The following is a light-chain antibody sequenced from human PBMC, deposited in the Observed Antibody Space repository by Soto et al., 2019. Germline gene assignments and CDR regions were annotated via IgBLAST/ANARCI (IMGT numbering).Light chain of an antibody. J-gene: IGKJ4*01. Sequence: DIQMTQSPSTLSASVGDRVTITCRATSQNINNWLAWYQQKPGKAPKVLIYDASTLESGVPSRFSGSKSGTEFTLTISSLQPDDFATYYCQQLNYYFGGGTKVDIK. CDR1: QNINNW. CDR3: QQLNYY. V-gene: IGKV1-5*01. CDR2: DAS.